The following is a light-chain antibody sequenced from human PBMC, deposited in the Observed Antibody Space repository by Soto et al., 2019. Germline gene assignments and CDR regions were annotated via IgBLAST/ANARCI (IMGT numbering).Light chain of an antibody. Sequence: EIVLTQSPATLSLSPGERATLSCRASQSVSSYLAWYQQKPGQAPRLLIYDASNRATGIPARFSGSGSGTDFTLKISRVEADDVGVYYCMQTLQTPPFTFGPGTKVDIK. CDR3: MQTLQTPPFT. J-gene: IGKJ3*01. CDR1: QSVSSY. CDR2: DAS. V-gene: IGKV3-11*01.